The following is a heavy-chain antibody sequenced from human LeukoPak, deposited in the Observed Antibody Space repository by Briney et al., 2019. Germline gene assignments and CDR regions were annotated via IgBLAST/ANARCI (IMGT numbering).Heavy chain of an antibody. Sequence: GGSLRLSCAGSVLTFSSTLMDWVRHAPGERLEWVASIKLDGNKKCAADSVKGRFTISRDNAENALDLQMNSLRVEDTAFYYCARDLAYSRLDYWGQGMLVTVSS. J-gene: IGHJ4*02. V-gene: IGHV3-7*01. CDR2: IKLDGNKK. D-gene: IGHD5-18*01. CDR3: ARDLAYSRLDY. CDR1: VLTFSSTL.